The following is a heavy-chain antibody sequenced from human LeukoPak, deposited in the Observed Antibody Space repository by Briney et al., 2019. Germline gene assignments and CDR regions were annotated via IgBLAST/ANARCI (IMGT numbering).Heavy chain of an antibody. CDR1: GGSFSGYY. D-gene: IGHD2-2*01. V-gene: IGHV4-34*01. J-gene: IGHJ4*02. Sequence: PSETLSLTCAVYGGSFSGYYWSWIRQPPGKGLEWIGEINHSGSTNYNPSLKSRVTISVDTSKNQFSLKLSSVTAADTAVYYCARDGIVVVPVAQGYYFDYWGQGTLVTVSS. CDR2: INHSGST. CDR3: ARDGIVVVPVAQGYYFDY.